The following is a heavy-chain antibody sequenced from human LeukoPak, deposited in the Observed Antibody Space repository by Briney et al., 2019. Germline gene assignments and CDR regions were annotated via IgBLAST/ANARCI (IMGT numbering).Heavy chain of an antibody. J-gene: IGHJ4*02. CDR2: IYYSGDT. V-gene: IGHV4-31*11. D-gene: IGHD3-10*01. CDR1: SGSISSGGYS. CDR3: ARIPSALPTLVRGALFDY. Sequence: PSETLSLTCAVSSGSISSGGYSWSWIRQHPGKGLEWIGYIYYSGDTYYNPSLKSRVTISVDTSKNQFSLRLSSVTAADTAVYYCARIPSALPTLVRGALFDYWGQGTLVTVSS.